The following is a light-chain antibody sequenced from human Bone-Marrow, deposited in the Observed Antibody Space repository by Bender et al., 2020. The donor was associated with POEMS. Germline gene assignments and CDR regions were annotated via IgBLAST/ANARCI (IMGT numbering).Light chain of an antibody. CDR3: QAWDTYSVI. Sequence: SCEVTQPPSVSVSPGQTASITCSGDDLGDKYVAWYQQKPGQSPVLVIYQDTKRPSGIPERFFGSNSGNTATLTISGTQAMDEADYYCQAWDTYSVIFGGGTKLTVL. CDR2: QDT. CDR1: DLGDKY. V-gene: IGLV3-1*01. J-gene: IGLJ2*01.